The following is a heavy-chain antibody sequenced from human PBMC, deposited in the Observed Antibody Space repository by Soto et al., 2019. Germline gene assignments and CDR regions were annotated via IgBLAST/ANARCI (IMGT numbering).Heavy chain of an antibody. Sequence: PSETLSLTCAVYGGSFSGYYWSWIRQPPGKGLEWIGEINYSGSTNYNPSLKSRVTISVDTSKNQFSLKLKSVTAADTAIYYCARRTVNIRTFYSGLKTHCFDYWGQGAPVTVSS. J-gene: IGHJ4*02. V-gene: IGHV4-34*01. D-gene: IGHD6-19*01. CDR2: INYSGST. CDR1: GGSFSGYY. CDR3: ARRTVNIRTFYSGLKTHCFDY.